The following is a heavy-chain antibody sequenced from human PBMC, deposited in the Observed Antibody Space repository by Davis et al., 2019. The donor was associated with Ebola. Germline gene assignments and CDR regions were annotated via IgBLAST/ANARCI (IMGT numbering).Heavy chain of an antibody. CDR1: GGSVSSGSYY. CDR3: ASAWELRFDY. Sequence: MPSETLSLTCTVSGGSVSSGSYYWSWIRQPPGKGLEWIGYIYYSGSTNYNPSLKSRVTISVDTSKNQFSLKLSSVTAADTAVYYCASAWELRFDYWGQGTLVTVSS. J-gene: IGHJ4*02. CDR2: IYYSGST. D-gene: IGHD1-26*01. V-gene: IGHV4-61*01.